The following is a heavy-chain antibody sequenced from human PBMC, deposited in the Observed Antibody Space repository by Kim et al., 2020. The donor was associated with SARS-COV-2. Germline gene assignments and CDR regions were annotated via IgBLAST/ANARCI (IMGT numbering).Heavy chain of an antibody. V-gene: IGHV4-31*03. CDR3: AILSGEVVTAPFDY. J-gene: IGHJ4*02. D-gene: IGHD2-21*02. CDR2: IYYSGST. CDR1: GGSISSGGYY. Sequence: SETLSLTCTVSGGSISSGGYYWSWIRQHPGKGLEWIGYIYYSGSTYYNPSLKSRVTISVDTSKNQFSLKLSSVTAADTAVYYCAILSGEVVTAPFDYWGQGTLVTVSS.